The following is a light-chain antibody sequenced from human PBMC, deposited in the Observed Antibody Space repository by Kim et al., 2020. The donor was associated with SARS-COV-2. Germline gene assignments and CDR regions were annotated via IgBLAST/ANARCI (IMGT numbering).Light chain of an antibody. Sequence: VAMGKTARITGGGNSTGSKNGYWYQQKPGQAPVLVIYRDSNRPSGIPERFSGSNPGNTATLTISRAQAEDEADYYCQVWDSSTYVFGTGTKVTVL. CDR2: RDS. CDR1: STGSKN. J-gene: IGLJ1*01. CDR3: QVWDSSTYV. V-gene: IGLV3-9*01.